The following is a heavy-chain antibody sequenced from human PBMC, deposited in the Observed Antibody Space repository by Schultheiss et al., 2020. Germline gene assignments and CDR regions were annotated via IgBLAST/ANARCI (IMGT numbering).Heavy chain of an antibody. Sequence: GGSLRLSCAASGFIFDSYAMHWVRQAPGKGLDWVAVISYDGSNKYYADSVKGRFTISRDNSKNTLYLQMNSLRAEDTAVYFCARDRGSGSYHRSVYYYYYGMDVWREGTTVTVSS. D-gene: IGHD3-10*01. CDR2: ISYDGSNK. CDR1: GFIFDSYA. J-gene: IGHJ6*04. CDR3: ARDRGSGSYHRSVYYYYYGMDV. V-gene: IGHV3-30-3*01.